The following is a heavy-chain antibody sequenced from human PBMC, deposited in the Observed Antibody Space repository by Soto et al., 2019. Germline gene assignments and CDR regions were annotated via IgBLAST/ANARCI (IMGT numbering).Heavy chain of an antibody. V-gene: IGHV1-18*01. CDR2: ISAYNGNT. CDR1: GYTFTSYG. J-gene: IGHJ4*02. D-gene: IGHD2-15*01. CDR3: ARDRDIVVVVAATPLGY. Sequence: ASVKVSCKASGYTFTSYGISWVRQAPGQGLEWMGWISAYNGNTNYAQKLQGRVTMTTDTSTSTAYMELRSLRSDDTAVCYCARDRDIVVVVAATPLGYWGQGTLVTVSS.